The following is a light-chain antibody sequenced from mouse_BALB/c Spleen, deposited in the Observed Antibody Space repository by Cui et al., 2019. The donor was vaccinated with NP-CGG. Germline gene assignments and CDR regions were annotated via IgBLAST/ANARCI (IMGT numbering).Light chain of an antibody. CDR2: GTN. V-gene: IGLV1*01. J-gene: IGLJ1*01. Sequence: QAFVTQESALTTSPGETVTPTCRPSTGAVTTSNYANWVQEKPDHLFTGLIGGTNNRAPGVPARFSGSLIGDKAALTITGAQTEDEAIYFCALWYSNHWVFGGGTKLTVL. CDR1: TGAVTTSNY. CDR3: ALWYSNHWV.